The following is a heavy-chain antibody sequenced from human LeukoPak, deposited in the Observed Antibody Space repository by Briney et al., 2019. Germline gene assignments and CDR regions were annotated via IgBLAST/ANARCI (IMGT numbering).Heavy chain of an antibody. Sequence: HPGGSLRLSCAASGFSFSSYWMYWVRQVAGKGLVWVSRFKSDGSSTSYADSVKGRFTISRDNAKNTLYLQMNSLRVEDTAVYYCTTLYGGSLDYWGQGTLVTVSS. D-gene: IGHD5-12*01. J-gene: IGHJ4*02. CDR3: TTLYGGSLDY. CDR1: GFSFSSYW. V-gene: IGHV3-74*01. CDR2: FKSDGSST.